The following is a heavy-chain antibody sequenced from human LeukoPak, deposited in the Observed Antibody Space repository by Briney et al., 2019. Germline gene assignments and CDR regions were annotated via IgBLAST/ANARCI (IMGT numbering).Heavy chain of an antibody. CDR2: IKQDGSEK. CDR1: GFTFSSYW. J-gene: IGHJ4*02. D-gene: IGHD6-6*01. V-gene: IGHV3-7*01. CDR3: AKDLSSSLDY. Sequence: GGSLRLSCAASGFTFSSYWMSWVRQAPGKGLEWVANIKQDGSEKYYADSVKGRFTISRDNSKNTLYLQMNSLGAEDTAVYYCAKDLSSSLDYWGQGTLVTVSS.